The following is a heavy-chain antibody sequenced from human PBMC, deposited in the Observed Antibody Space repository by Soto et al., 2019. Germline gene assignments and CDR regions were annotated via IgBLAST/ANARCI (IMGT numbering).Heavy chain of an antibody. Sequence: GGSLRLSCAASGFTFGSYAMTWVRQSPGKGLEWVSYISDSGGDTYYADSVKGRFTISRDNSKNTLYLQMNSLRVEDTAVYYCAKAPMIRGVIPAFDYWGQGTLVTVSS. CDR2: ISDSGGDT. CDR1: GFTFGSYA. J-gene: IGHJ4*02. V-gene: IGHV3-23*01. D-gene: IGHD3-10*01. CDR3: AKAPMIRGVIPAFDY.